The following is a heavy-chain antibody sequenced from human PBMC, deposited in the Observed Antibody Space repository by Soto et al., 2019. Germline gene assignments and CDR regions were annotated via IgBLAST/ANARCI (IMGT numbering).Heavy chain of an antibody. CDR3: LRDQRHWNEFADQ. Sequence: EVQLVESGGGLVQPGGSLRHSCAASGFAFGSYWMHWVRQAPGKGLVWVSRISQDGTIATQADSVKGRFTISRDNAKNTLYLQMNSLRADDTAVYYCLRDQRHWNEFADQWGQGTLVTVSS. V-gene: IGHV3-74*01. J-gene: IGHJ4*02. D-gene: IGHD1-1*01. CDR2: ISQDGTIA. CDR1: GFAFGSYW.